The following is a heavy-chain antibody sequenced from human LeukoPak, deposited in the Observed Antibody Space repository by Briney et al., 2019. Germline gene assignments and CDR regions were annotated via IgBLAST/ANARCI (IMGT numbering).Heavy chain of an antibody. Sequence: GGALRLSCVASGFTFKNYAMSWVRQAPGMGVEWVSTFSGSGVTTYYATSVGARSTTSKNTSNTTLYLQLDSLRPENMAIYSCAKSPGQLPLYYFVYWGEGTLVTVSS. CDR2: FSGSGVTT. D-gene: IGHD3-16*01. J-gene: IGHJ4*02. V-gene: IGHV3-23*01. CDR1: GFTFKNYA. CDR3: AKSPGQLPLYYFVY.